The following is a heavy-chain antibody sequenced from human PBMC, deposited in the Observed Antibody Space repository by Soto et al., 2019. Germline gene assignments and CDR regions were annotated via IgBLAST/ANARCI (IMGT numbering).Heavy chain of an antibody. CDR2: ISSSSSYI. D-gene: IGHD6-19*01. Sequence: PGGSLRLSCAASGFTFSSYSMNWVRQAPGKGLEWVSSISSSSSYIYYADSVKGRFTISRDNAKNSLYLQMNSLRAEDTAVYYCARDVAVAGYYFDYWGQGTLVTVSS. CDR1: GFTFSSYS. J-gene: IGHJ4*02. CDR3: ARDVAVAGYYFDY. V-gene: IGHV3-21*01.